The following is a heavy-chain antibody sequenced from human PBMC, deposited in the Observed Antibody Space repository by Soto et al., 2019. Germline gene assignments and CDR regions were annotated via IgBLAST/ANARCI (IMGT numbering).Heavy chain of an antibody. Sequence: GGSLRLSCAASGFAFSSYGIHWVRQAPGKGLEWVAGISYDGSKKYYADSVKGQFTISRDNSENTLHLQMNGLRAEDTAVYYCAKDTYYHDSSGYYVFDHWGQGA. CDR2: ISYDGSKK. J-gene: IGHJ4*02. CDR1: GFAFSSYG. D-gene: IGHD3-22*01. V-gene: IGHV3-30*18. CDR3: AKDTYYHDSSGYYVFDH.